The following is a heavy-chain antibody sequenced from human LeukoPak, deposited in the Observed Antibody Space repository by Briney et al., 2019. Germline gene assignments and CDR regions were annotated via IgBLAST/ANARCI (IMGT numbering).Heavy chain of an antibody. CDR3: AKDEGSSPYFDY. CDR2: ISGSGGST. V-gene: IGHV3-23*01. Sequence: GGSLRLSCAASGFTFSSYAMSWVRQAPGKGLEWDSAISGSGGSTYYADSVKGRFTISRDNSKNTLYLQMNSLRAEDTAVYYCAKDEGSSPYFDYWGQGTLVTVSS. D-gene: IGHD6-13*01. J-gene: IGHJ4*02. CDR1: GFTFSSYA.